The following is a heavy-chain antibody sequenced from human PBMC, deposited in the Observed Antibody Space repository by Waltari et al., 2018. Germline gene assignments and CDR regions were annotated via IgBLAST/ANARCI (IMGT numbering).Heavy chain of an antibody. CDR3: AKPLASAGPSPQH. D-gene: IGHD6-13*01. CDR1: GFTFSRYA. CDR2: ISGSGGTT. J-gene: IGHJ1*01. V-gene: IGHV3-23*04. Sequence: EVQLVESGGGLVQPGGSLRLPCAASGFTFSRYAMSWVRQAPGKGLEWVSAISGSGGTTYYADSVKGRFTISRDNSKNTLYLQMNSLRAEDTAVYYCAKPLASAGPSPQHWGQGTLVTVSS.